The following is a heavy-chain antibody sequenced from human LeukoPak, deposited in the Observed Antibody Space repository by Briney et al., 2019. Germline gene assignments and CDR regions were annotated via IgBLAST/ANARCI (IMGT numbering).Heavy chain of an antibody. Sequence: ASVKVSCKASGGTFTSYAISLVRQAPGQGLEWMGRIIPIFGTANYAQKFQGRVTITTDESTSTAYLELRSLRSEDTAVYYCASGSYYYDSSGHRVFDYWGQGTLVTVSS. CDR1: GGTFTSYA. J-gene: IGHJ4*02. D-gene: IGHD3-22*01. CDR3: ASGSYYYDSSGHRVFDY. CDR2: IIPIFGTA. V-gene: IGHV1-69*05.